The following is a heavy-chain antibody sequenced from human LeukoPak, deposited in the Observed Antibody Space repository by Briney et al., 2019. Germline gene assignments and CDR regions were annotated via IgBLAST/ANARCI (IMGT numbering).Heavy chain of an antibody. V-gene: IGHV3-9*01. CDR2: ISWNSGSI. CDR3: AKDIGGHFDY. D-gene: IGHD2-15*01. J-gene: IGHJ4*02. Sequence: GGSLRLSCAASGFTFDDYAMHWVRQAPGKGLEWVSGISWNSGSIGYADSVKGRFTISRDNAKNSLYLQMNSLRAEDTALYYCAKDIGGHFDYWGQGTLVTVSS. CDR1: GFTFDDYA.